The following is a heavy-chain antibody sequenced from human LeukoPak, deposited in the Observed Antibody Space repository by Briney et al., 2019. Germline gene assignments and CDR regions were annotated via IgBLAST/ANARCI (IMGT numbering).Heavy chain of an antibody. CDR2: IYFSGYT. CDR1: GGSISSHY. CDR3: ARSERRAQKDTYYNHYYYMGV. D-gene: IGHD6-25*01. J-gene: IGHJ6*03. V-gene: IGHV4-59*11. Sequence: PSETLSLTCVVSGGSISSHYWSWIRQPPGKGLEWIGYIYFSGYTNYNPSLKSRVTISVDTSNNQFSLRLSSVTAADTAVYYCARSERRAQKDTYYNHYYYMGVWGKGTTVAVSS.